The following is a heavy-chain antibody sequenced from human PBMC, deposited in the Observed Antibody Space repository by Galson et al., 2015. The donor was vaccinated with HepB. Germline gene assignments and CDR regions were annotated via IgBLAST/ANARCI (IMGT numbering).Heavy chain of an antibody. J-gene: IGHJ3*02. CDR3: AREGRRTGEVTKAFDM. V-gene: IGHV3-74*01. D-gene: IGHD7-27*01. CDR2: INSDGSST. Sequence: SLRLSCAASGFTNYWMHWVRQAPGRGLVWVSRINSDGSSTSHADSVKGRFTISRDNAKNTLYLQMNSLRDEDTAVYYCAREGRRTGEVTKAFDMWVQGTMVTVSS. CDR1: GFTNYW.